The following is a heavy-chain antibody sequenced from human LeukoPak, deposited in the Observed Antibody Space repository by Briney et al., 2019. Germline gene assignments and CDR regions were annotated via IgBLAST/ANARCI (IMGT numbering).Heavy chain of an antibody. D-gene: IGHD3-22*01. CDR2: IIPIFGTA. CDR1: GYTFTGYY. J-gene: IGHJ5*02. CDR3: ATYSTYYYDSSGYYHNWFDP. V-gene: IGHV1-69*05. Sequence: SVKVSCKASGYTFTGYYMHWVRQAPGQGLEWMGGIIPIFGTANYAQKFQGRVTITTDESTSTAYMELSSLRSEDTAVYCCATYSTYYYDSSGYYHNWFDPWGQGTLVTVSS.